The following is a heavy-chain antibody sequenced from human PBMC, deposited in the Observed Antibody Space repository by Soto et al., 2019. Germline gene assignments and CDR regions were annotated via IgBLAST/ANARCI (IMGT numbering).Heavy chain of an antibody. D-gene: IGHD3-10*01. CDR1: GLTFRSYA. J-gene: IGHJ4*02. CDR3: VREFTPGSPIYDY. CDR2: LARSATT. Sequence: GGSLRLSCVASGLTFRSYAMSWGRQAPQKGLEWVSTLARSATTVYAASVRGRFTISRDNSKNTLYLQMDSLRAEDTAVYYCVREFTPGSPIYDYWGLGSLVTVSS. V-gene: IGHV3-23*01.